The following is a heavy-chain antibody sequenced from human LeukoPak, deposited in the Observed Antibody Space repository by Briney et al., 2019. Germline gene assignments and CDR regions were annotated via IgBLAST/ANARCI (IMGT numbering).Heavy chain of an antibody. CDR3: ARHGPSSSWPHFDY. Sequence: SETLSLTCTVSGGSISSGGYYWSWIRQPPGKGLEWIGYIYHSGSTYYNPSLKSRVTISVDTSKNQFSLKLSSVTAADTAVYYCARHGPSSSWPHFDYWGQGTLVTVSS. V-gene: IGHV4-30-2*01. CDR1: GGSISSGGYY. CDR2: IYHSGST. J-gene: IGHJ4*02. D-gene: IGHD6-13*01.